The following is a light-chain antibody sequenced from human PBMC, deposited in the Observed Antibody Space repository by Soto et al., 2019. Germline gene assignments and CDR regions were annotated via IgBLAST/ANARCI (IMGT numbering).Light chain of an antibody. CDR1: SSDAGGYKY. J-gene: IGLJ1*01. Sequence: QSALTQPASVSGSPGQSITISCTGTSSDAGGYKYVSWYQQHPGKSPKRMIYDVSNRPSGVANRFSGSKSGNTATLTISGIQAEDEAEYYCSSYTSSSTLGVFGTGTKVTVL. V-gene: IGLV2-14*01. CDR2: DVS. CDR3: SSYTSSSTLGV.